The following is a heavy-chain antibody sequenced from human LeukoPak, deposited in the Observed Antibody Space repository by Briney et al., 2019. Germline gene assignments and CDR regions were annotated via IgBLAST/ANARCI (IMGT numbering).Heavy chain of an antibody. D-gene: IGHD6-19*01. Sequence: PSETLSLTCTVSGGSISSGSYYWSWIRQPAGKGLEWIGRIYTSGSTNYNPSLKSRVTISVDKSKNQFSLKLSSVTAADTAVYYCARDRSLRGSGWGRYYYYYMDVWGKGTTVTVSS. CDR2: IYTSGST. V-gene: IGHV4-61*02. CDR1: GGSISSGSYY. CDR3: ARDRSLRGSGWGRYYYYYMDV. J-gene: IGHJ6*03.